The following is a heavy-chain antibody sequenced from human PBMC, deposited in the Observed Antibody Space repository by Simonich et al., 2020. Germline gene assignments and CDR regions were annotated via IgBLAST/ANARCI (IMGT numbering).Heavy chain of an antibody. CDR1: GFTFSSYS. CDR3: ARDAAGDY. CDR2: ISSSSSYI. D-gene: IGHD6-13*01. V-gene: IGHV3-21*01. J-gene: IGHJ4*02. Sequence: EVQLVESGGGLVKPGGSLRLSCAASGFTFSSYSMNLVRQGPGKGMEAVSSISSSSSYIYYADSVKGRFTISRDNAKNSLYLQMNSLRAEDTAVYYCARDAAGDYWGQGTLVTVSS.